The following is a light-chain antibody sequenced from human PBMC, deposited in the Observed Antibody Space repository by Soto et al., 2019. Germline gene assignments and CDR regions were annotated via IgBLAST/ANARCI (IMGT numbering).Light chain of an antibody. J-gene: IGLJ2*01. CDR2: DTS. CDR1: TGAVTSGLY. Sequence: QAVVTQEPSLTASPGGTVTLTCGSSTGAVTSGLYPYWFQQKPGQAPRTLIYDTSNKHSWTPARFSGSLLGGKAALTLSGAQPEDEAEYYCLLSYSGAGVVFGGGTKLTVL. CDR3: LLSYSGAGVV. V-gene: IGLV7-46*01.